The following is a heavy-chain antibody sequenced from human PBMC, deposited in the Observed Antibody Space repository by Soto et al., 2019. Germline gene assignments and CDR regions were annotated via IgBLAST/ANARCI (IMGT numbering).Heavy chain of an antibody. V-gene: IGHV3-7*01. CDR1: GFTFSSCW. D-gene: IGHD3-3*02. CDR3: ARDLLEPPRGLTIFGVVTASDY. CDR2: IKQDGSEK. J-gene: IGHJ4*02. Sequence: EVQLVESGGGLVQPGGSLRLSCAASGFTFSSCWMSWVRQAPGKGLEWVANIKQDGSEKYYVDSVKGRFTISRDNAKNSLYLQMNSLRAEDTAVYYCARDLLEPPRGLTIFGVVTASDYWGQGTLVTVSS.